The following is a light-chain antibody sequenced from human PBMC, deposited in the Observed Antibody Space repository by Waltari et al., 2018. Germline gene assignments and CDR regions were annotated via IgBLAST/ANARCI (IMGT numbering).Light chain of an antibody. Sequence: EIVMTQSPATLSVSPGERATLSCRASQTISSNLAWYQQNPGQAPRLLIYGASTRATCIPARFIGSGSGTECTLTISCLLSEDSAVYYCQHYNDWPPGYTFGHGTKLEI. CDR2: GAS. CDR1: QTISSN. CDR3: QHYNDWPPGYT. V-gene: IGKV3-15*01. J-gene: IGKJ2*01.